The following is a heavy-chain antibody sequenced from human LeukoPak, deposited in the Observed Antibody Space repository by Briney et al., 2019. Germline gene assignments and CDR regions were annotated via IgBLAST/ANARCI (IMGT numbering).Heavy chain of an antibody. CDR2: INAGNGNT. V-gene: IGHV1-3*01. Sequence: ASVKVSCKASGYTFTSYAMHWVRQAPRQRLEWMGWINAGNGNTKYSQKFQGRVTITRDTSASTAYMELSSLRSEDTAVYYCARGGYCSGGSCYSGWFDPWGQGTLVTVSS. D-gene: IGHD2-15*01. CDR3: ARGGYCSGGSCYSGWFDP. J-gene: IGHJ5*02. CDR1: GYTFTSYA.